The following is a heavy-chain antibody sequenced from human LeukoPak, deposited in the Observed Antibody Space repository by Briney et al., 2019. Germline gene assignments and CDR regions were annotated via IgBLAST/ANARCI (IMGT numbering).Heavy chain of an antibody. V-gene: IGHV4-61*02. Sequence: PSETLSLTCTVSGGSISSSSYYWMWIRQPAGKGLEWIGRIYLSDNTNYNSPSLRSRVTMSPDTSMNRFSLKLSSVTAADTAVYYCARGSYGYIDQWGQGLLVTVSS. CDR1: GGSISSSSYY. J-gene: IGHJ4*02. CDR3: ARGSYGYIDQ. D-gene: IGHD3-16*01. CDR2: IYLSDNT.